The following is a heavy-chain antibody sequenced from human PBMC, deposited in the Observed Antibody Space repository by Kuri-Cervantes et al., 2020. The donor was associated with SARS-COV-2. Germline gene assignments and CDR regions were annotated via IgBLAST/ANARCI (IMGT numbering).Heavy chain of an antibody. CDR2: SNQSGGA. CDR1: GGSISSYY. CDR3: ARDKVTTVITGWFDP. J-gene: IGHJ5*02. Sequence: SETLSLTCTVSGGSISSYYWSWIRQSPGKGLEWIGESNQSGGANYNPSLKSRVTISVDTFKNQFSLKLTSVTAADAAVYYCARDKVTTVITGWFDPWGQGTLVTVSS. D-gene: IGHD4-17*01. V-gene: IGHV4-34*01.